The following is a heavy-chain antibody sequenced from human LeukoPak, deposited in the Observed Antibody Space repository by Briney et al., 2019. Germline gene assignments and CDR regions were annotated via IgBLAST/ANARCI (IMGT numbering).Heavy chain of an antibody. CDR1: GFTFSSYA. V-gene: IGHV3-23*01. CDR2: ISGSGGST. Sequence: PGGSLRLSCVVSGFTFSSYAMSWVRQAPGKGLEWVSGISGSGGSTYYADSVKGRFTISRDNTKNTLYLQMNSLRAEDTAVYYCARGYSSSWLNYYYMDVWGKGTTVTIS. D-gene: IGHD6-13*01. CDR3: ARGYSSSWLNYYYMDV. J-gene: IGHJ6*03.